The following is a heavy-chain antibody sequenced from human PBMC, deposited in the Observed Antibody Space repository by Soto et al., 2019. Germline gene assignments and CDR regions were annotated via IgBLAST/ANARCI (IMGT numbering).Heavy chain of an antibody. J-gene: IGHJ6*02. CDR3: AREWGAYGDYDIRKYMGVGGMDV. CDR2: IWYDGSNK. V-gene: IGHV3-33*01. CDR1: GFTFSGSG. D-gene: IGHD4-17*01. Sequence: GGSLRLSCAASGFTFSGSGMHWVRQAPGKGLEWVAVIWYDGSNKYYADSVKGRFTISRDNSKNTLYLQMNSLRAEDTAVYYCAREWGAYGDYDIRKYMGVGGMDVWGQGTTVTVSS.